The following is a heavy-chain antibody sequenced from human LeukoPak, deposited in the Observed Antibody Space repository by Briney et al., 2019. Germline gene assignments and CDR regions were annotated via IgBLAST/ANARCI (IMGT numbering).Heavy chain of an antibody. D-gene: IGHD4-23*01. Sequence: SETLSLTCTVSGGSISSGGYYWSWIRLHPGKGLEWIGYIYYSGSTYYNPSLKSRVTISVDTSKNQFSLKLSSVTAADTAVYYCARSGGNSYWPLPFDIWGQGTMVTVSS. CDR3: ARSGGNSYWPLPFDI. V-gene: IGHV4-31*03. CDR1: GGSISSGGYY. J-gene: IGHJ3*02. CDR2: IYYSGST.